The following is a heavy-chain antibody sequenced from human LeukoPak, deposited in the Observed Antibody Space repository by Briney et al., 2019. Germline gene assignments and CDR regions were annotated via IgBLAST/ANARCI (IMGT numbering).Heavy chain of an antibody. CDR3: ARVHYDVLTGYLGGMDV. Sequence: SETLSLTCAGSGDPISIDSYSWPWIRQSPPKVLQGIAYVYHSGSAYYNPSFESRVTMSADRSKNQFSLKLSSVTAADTAVYYCARVHYDVLTGYLGGMDVWGKGTTVTVSS. CDR2: VYHSGSA. D-gene: IGHD3-9*01. J-gene: IGHJ6*04. CDR1: GDPISIDSYS. V-gene: IGHV4-30-2*06.